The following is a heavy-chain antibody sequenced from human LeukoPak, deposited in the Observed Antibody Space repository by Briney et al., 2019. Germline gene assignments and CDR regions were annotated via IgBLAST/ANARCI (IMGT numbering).Heavy chain of an antibody. D-gene: IGHD3-22*01. V-gene: IGHV3-30*18. Sequence: GGSLRLSCAASGFTFSSYGMHWVRQAPGKGLEWVAVISYDGSNKYYADSVKGRFTISRDNSKDTLYLQMNSLRAEDTAVYYCAKDHGYDSSGYTDYWGQGTLVTVSS. CDR3: AKDHGYDSSGYTDY. J-gene: IGHJ4*02. CDR1: GFTFSSYG. CDR2: ISYDGSNK.